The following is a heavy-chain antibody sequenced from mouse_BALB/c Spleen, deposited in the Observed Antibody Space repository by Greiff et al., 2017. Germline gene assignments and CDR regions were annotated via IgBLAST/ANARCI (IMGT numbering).Heavy chain of an antibody. Sequence: DVHLVESGPSLVKPSQTLSLTCSVTGDSITSGYWNWIRKFPGNKLEYMGYISYSGSTYYNPSLKSRISITRDTSKNQYYLQLNSVTTEDTATYYCAREDGNYTYYAMDYWGQGTSVTVSS. CDR3: AREDGNYTYYAMDY. V-gene: IGHV3-8*02. J-gene: IGHJ4*01. D-gene: IGHD2-1*01. CDR2: ISYSGST. CDR1: GDSITSGY.